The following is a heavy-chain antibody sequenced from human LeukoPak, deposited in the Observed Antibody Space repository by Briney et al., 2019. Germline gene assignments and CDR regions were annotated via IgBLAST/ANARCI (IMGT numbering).Heavy chain of an antibody. Sequence: PSETLSLTCTVSGYSISSGYYWGWIRQPPGKGLEWIGSIYHSGSTNYNPSLKSRVTISVDKSKNQFSLKLSSVTAADTAVYYCARGSGYYFLFYAFDIWGQGTMVTVSS. CDR1: GYSISSGYY. J-gene: IGHJ3*02. CDR2: IYHSGST. D-gene: IGHD3-22*01. V-gene: IGHV4-38-2*02. CDR3: ARGSGYYFLFYAFDI.